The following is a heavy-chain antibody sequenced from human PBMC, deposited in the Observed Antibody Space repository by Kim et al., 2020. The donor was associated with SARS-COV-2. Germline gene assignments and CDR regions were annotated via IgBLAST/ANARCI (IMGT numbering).Heavy chain of an antibody. Sequence: GGSLRLSCAASGFTFDDYAMHWVRQAPGKGLEWVSGISWNSGSIGYADSVKGRFTISRDNAKNSLYLQMNSLRAEDTALYYCAKGREQWLVPGYFDYWG. V-gene: IGHV3-9*01. CDR3: AKGREQWLVPGYFDY. CDR1: GFTFDDYA. CDR2: ISWNSGSI. J-gene: IGHJ4*03. D-gene: IGHD6-19*01.